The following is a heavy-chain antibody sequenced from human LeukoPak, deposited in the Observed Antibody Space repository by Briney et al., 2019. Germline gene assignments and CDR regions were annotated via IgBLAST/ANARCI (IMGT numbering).Heavy chain of an antibody. J-gene: IGHJ5*02. V-gene: IGHV1-2*04. CDR1: GYTFTGYY. CDR2: INPNSGGT. CDR3: ARGTYYYDSSGYYYVDWFDP. D-gene: IGHD3-22*01. Sequence: ASVKVSCKASGYTFTGYYMHWVRQAPGQGLEWMGWINPNSGGTNYAQKFQGWVTMTRDTSISTAYMELSRLRSDDTAVYYCARGTYYYDSSGYYYVDWFDPWGQGTLVTVSS.